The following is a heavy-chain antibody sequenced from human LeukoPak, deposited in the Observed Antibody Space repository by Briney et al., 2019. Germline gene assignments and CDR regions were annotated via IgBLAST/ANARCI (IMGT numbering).Heavy chain of an antibody. CDR2: IYYSGST. D-gene: IGHD3-22*01. CDR1: GDSISPFC. V-gene: IGHV4-59*01. J-gene: IGHJ4*02. CDR3: ARGSTRNFYDSSAGFDF. Sequence: SETLSLTCTVSGDSISPFCWTWIRQPPGKGLEWIGNIYYSGSTSYNPSLKSRVTTSLDTSKNQFSLRLTSVTAADTAVYYCARGSTRNFYDSSAGFDFWGQGTLLTVSS.